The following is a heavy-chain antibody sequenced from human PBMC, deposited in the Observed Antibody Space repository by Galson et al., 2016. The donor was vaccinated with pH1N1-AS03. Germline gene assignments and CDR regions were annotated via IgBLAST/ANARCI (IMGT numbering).Heavy chain of an antibody. CDR2: IYWDGDK. Sequence: PALVKPTQTLTLTCTFSGLSLRASGVGVGWIRQPPGKALEWLALIYWDGDKRYSPSLKSRLTITKDTSKNQVVLTMTNMDPVDTATYYCANWFFYTGYDSYYFDYWGHGMLVTVSS. CDR1: GLSLRASGVG. D-gene: IGHD5-12*01. J-gene: IGHJ4*01. CDR3: ANWFFYTGYDSYYFDY. V-gene: IGHV2-5*02.